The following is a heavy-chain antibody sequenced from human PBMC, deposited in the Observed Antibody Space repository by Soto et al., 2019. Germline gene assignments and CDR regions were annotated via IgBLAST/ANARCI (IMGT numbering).Heavy chain of an antibody. D-gene: IGHD3-10*01. Sequence: QVQLVQSGAEVKKPGSSVKVSCKASGGTFSSYTISWVRQAPGQGLEWMGRIIPILGIANYAQKFQGRVTITADKSTSTAYMDLSRLRSEDMAVYYCARDSYGSGRFDPWGQGTLVTVSS. CDR2: IIPILGIA. V-gene: IGHV1-69*08. J-gene: IGHJ5*02. CDR1: GGTFSSYT. CDR3: ARDSYGSGRFDP.